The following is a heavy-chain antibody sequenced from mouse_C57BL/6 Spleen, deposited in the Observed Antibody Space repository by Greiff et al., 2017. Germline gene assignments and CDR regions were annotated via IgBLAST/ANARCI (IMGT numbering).Heavy chain of an antibody. CDR1: GFTFSDYG. CDR2: ISSGSSTI. CDR3: ARLGRHYFDY. J-gene: IGHJ2*01. Sequence: EVQLQESGGGLVKPGGSLKLSCAAPGFTFSDYGMHWVRQAPEKGLEWVAYISSGSSTIYYADTVKGRFTISRDNAKNTLFLQMTSLRSEDTAMYYCARLGRHYFDYWGQGTTLTVSS. V-gene: IGHV5-17*01. D-gene: IGHD4-1*01.